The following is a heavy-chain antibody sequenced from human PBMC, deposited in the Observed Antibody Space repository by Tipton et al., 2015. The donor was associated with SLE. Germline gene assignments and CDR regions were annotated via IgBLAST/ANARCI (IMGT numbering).Heavy chain of an antibody. V-gene: IGHV4-39*07. Sequence: TLSLTCNVSGGSISSSNYLWGWIRQPPGKGLEWIGSVYYIWNTYHNPSLKSRVTISVDTSKNQFSLKLSSVTAADTAVYYCAREVNTVGDSDAFDIWGQGTIVTVSP. CDR1: GGSISSSNYL. D-gene: IGHD5/OR15-5a*01. CDR2: VYYIWNT. CDR3: AREVNTVGDSDAFDI. J-gene: IGHJ3*02.